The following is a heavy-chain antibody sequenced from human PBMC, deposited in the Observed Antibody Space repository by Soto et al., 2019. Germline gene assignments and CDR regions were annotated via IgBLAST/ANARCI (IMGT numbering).Heavy chain of an antibody. V-gene: IGHV4-59*08. CDR1: GGSISSYY. J-gene: IGHJ6*03. CDR3: ARRIVTVTTGGYYYYYMDV. CDR2: IYYSGTT. Sequence: SETLSLTCTVSGGSISSYYWSWIRQPPGKGLEWIGYIYYSGTTNYNPSLKSRVTISVDTSKNQFSLKLSSVTAADTAVYYCARRIVTVTTGGYYYYYMDVWGKGTTVTVSS. D-gene: IGHD4-17*01.